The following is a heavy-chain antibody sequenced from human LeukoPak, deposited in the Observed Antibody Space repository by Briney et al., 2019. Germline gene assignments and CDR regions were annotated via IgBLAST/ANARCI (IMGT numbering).Heavy chain of an antibody. CDR3: ARLLGATGGDY. D-gene: IGHD1-26*01. CDR1: GFTFSSYA. V-gene: IGHV3-30-3*01. J-gene: IGHJ4*02. CDR2: ISYDGSNK. Sequence: GGSLRLSCAASGFTFSSYATHWVRQAPGKGLEWVAVISYDGSNKYYADSVKGRFTISRDNSKNTLYLQMNSLRAEDTAVYYCARLLGATGGDYWGQGTLVTVSS.